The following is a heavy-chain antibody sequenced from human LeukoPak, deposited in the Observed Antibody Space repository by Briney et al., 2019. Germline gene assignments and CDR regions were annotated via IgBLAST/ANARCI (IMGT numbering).Heavy chain of an antibody. Sequence: GGSLRLPCAASGFTFNDNGMSWVRQAPGKGLEWVSSIGPDGRTYYADSVKGRFTISRDISRNTLYLQMNSLRAEDTAVYYCAKVRYKLDEDYDYWGQGTLVTVTS. CDR3: AKVRYKLDEDYDY. V-gene: IGHV3-23*01. CDR1: GFTFNDNG. J-gene: IGHJ4*02. D-gene: IGHD3-9*01. CDR2: IGPDGRT.